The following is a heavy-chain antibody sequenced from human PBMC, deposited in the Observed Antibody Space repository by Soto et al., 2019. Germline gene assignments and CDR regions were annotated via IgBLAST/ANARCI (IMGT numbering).Heavy chain of an antibody. CDR3: ARRVIGSSPAFDI. D-gene: IGHD3-10*01. CDR2: ISDGGDLT. Sequence: VQLLESGGGLAQPGGSLRLSCAASGFAFTGHPMSWVRQAPEKGLEWVAGISDGGDLTYNADSVKGRFTISRDNSRNTLYLQMNSLRAEDTAVYYCARRVIGSSPAFDIWGQGTMVTVSS. J-gene: IGHJ3*02. CDR1: GFAFTGHP. V-gene: IGHV3-23*01.